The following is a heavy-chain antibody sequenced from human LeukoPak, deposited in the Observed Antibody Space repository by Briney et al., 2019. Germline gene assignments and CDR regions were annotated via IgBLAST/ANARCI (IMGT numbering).Heavy chain of an antibody. CDR2: IYSGGST. CDR1: GFTVSSNY. V-gene: IGHV3-53*04. J-gene: IGHJ5*02. Sequence: GGSLRLSYAASGFTVSSNYMSWVRQAPGKGLEWVSVIYSGGSTYYADSVKGRFTISRHNSKNTLYLQMNSLRAEDTAVYYCAREDSSGWYRWGQGTLVTVSS. CDR3: AREDSSGWYR. D-gene: IGHD6-19*01.